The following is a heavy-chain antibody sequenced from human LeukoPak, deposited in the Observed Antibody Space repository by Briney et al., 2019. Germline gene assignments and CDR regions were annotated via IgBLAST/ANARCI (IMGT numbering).Heavy chain of an antibody. V-gene: IGHV3-72*01. CDR1: GFTFSDLY. Sequence: GGSLRLSCAASGFTFSDLYMDWVRQAPGKGLEWVGRTRNKTKSYTTEYAASVKDRFNISRDDSKNSLYLQMNSLKTEDTAVYYCARVVVLLGPYVLDVWGQGTTVTVSS. D-gene: IGHD2-2*01. CDR3: ARVVVLLGPYVLDV. J-gene: IGHJ6*02. CDR2: TRNKTKSYTT.